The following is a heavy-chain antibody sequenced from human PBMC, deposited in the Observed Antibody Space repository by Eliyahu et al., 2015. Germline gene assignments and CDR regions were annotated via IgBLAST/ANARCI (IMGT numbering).Heavy chain of an antibody. CDR2: ISGSGGSX. CDR3: AKAVAAQGWYFDL. V-gene: IGHV3-23*01. Sequence: EVQLLESGGGLVQPGGSLRLSCAASGXTFSXYAMXWVRQAPGKGXXWVXAISGSGGSXYYADSVKGRFTISRDNSKNTLYLQMNSLRAEDTAVYYCAKAVAAQGWYFDLWGRGTLVTVSS. J-gene: IGHJ2*01. D-gene: IGHD6-6*01. CDR1: GXTFSXYA.